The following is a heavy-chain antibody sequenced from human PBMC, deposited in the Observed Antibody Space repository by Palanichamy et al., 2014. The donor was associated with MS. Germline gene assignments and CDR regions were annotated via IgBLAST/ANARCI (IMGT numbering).Heavy chain of an antibody. CDR1: GFTFSSYA. CDR2: ISSNGGST. Sequence: VQLVESGGGLVQPGGSLRLSCAASGFTFSSYAMHWVRQAPGKGLEYVSAISSNGGSTYYANSVKGRFTISRDNSKNTLYLQMGSLRAKDMAVYYCARVLVGATEHGAFDIWGQGTMVTVSS. D-gene: IGHD1-26*01. V-gene: IGHV3-64*01. CDR3: ARVLVGATEHGAFDI. J-gene: IGHJ3*02.